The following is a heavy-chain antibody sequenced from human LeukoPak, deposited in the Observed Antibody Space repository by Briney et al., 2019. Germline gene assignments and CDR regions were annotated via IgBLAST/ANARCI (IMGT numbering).Heavy chain of an antibody. D-gene: IGHD6-19*01. J-gene: IGHJ4*02. Sequence: GEAPKISRKGSGYRFTTYWIALVPQVSGKGLEWMGMIYPGDSETRYSPSFQGQITISVDKSISIAYLQWSSLKASDTAMYYCARLLQGVAGTWGYWGQGTLVTV. CDR3: ARLLQGVAGTWGY. CDR2: IYPGDSET. CDR1: GYRFTTYW. V-gene: IGHV5-51*01.